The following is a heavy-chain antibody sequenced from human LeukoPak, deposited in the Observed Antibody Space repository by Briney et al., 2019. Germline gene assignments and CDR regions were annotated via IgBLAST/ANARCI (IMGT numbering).Heavy chain of an antibody. D-gene: IGHD2-2*01. V-gene: IGHV3-30-3*01. CDR1: GFTFSSYA. CDR3: AREFTSLDY. J-gene: IGHJ4*02. CDR2: ISYDGSNK. Sequence: GRSLRLSCAACGFTFSSYAMHWVRQGPGKGLEWVAVISYDGSNKYYADSVKGRFTISRDNSKNTLYLQMNSLRAEDTAVYYCAREFTSLDYWGQGTLVNVSS.